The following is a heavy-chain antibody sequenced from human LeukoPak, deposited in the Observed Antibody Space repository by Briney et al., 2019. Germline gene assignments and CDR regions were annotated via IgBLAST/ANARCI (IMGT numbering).Heavy chain of an antibody. CDR3: ARSGYSDFDY. V-gene: IGHV3-30-3*01. D-gene: IGHD5-12*01. CDR1: GFPFSTYA. Sequence: PGGSLRLSCAASGFPFSTYAMYWVRQAPGKGLEWVAVVSYDGSNKYYADSVEGRFTISRDSSKDTLYLQMNSLRAEDTAVYFCARSGYSDFDYWGQGTLVTVSS. J-gene: IGHJ4*02. CDR2: VSYDGSNK.